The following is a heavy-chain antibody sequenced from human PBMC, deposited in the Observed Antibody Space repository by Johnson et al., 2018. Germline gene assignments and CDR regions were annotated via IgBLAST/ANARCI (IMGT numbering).Heavy chain of an antibody. D-gene: IGHD5-18*01. V-gene: IGHV3-23*04. CDR1: GFTFSSYW. Sequence: VQLVESGGGLVKLGGSLRLSCAASGFTFSSYWMHWVRQAPGKGLEWVSAISGSGGSTYYADSVKGRFTISRDNSKNTLYLQMNSLRAEDTAVYYCAKAPQGYSYGYGYYYYYMDVWGKGTTVTVSS. CDR2: ISGSGGST. J-gene: IGHJ6*03. CDR3: AKAPQGYSYGYGYYYYYMDV.